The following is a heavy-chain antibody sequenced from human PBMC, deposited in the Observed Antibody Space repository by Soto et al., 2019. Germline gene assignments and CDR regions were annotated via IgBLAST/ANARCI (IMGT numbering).Heavy chain of an antibody. CDR1: DDSINSDKYY. CDR3: ARLEGLATISYYFDS. V-gene: IGHV4-39*01. J-gene: IGHJ4*02. D-gene: IGHD3-3*01. Sequence: QLQLQESGPGLVKPSETLSLTCSVSDDSINSDKYYWGWIRQPPGKGLEWIGSIYYRGNAYNNPSLPTPVTISLDKSTRQFSLRLNSVTAADSAVYFCARLEGLATISYYFDSWGPGALVTVSS. CDR2: IYYRGNA.